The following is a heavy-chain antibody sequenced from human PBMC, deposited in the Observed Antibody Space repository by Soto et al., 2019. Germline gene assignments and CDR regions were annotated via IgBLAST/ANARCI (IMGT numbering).Heavy chain of an antibody. V-gene: IGHV3-15*01. J-gene: IGHJ3*02. CDR3: TTVLPLELLAFDI. Sequence: PGGSLRLSCAASGFTFSNAWMSWVRQAPGKGLEWVGRIKSKTDGGTTDYAAPVKGRFTISRDDSKNTLYLQMNSLKTEDTAVYYCTTVLPLELLAFDIWGQGTMVTVSS. CDR1: GFTFSNAW. CDR2: IKSKTDGGTT. D-gene: IGHD1-7*01.